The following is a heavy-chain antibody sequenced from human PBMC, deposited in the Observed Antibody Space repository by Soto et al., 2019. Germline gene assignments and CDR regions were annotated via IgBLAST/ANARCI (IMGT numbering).Heavy chain of an antibody. CDR2: INMDGTST. V-gene: IGHV3-74*01. J-gene: IGHJ4*02. CDR1: GFTFSGDW. Sequence: VPLVESGGGLVQPGGSLRLSCVASGFTFSGDWMHWVRQAAGKGLVWVSRINMDGTSTNYADSVKGRFTISRDNAKNTLYLQMNSLRVDDTAVYYCARGPRGLYHHDYWGQGALVTVS. CDR3: ARGPRGLYHHDY. D-gene: IGHD2-8*02.